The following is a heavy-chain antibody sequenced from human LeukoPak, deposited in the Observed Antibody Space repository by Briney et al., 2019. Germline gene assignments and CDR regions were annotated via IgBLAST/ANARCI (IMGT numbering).Heavy chain of an antibody. Sequence: SETLSLTCTVYGGSFSGYHWSWIRQPPGKGLDWIGEISHGGSTKYNPSLKNRVTISKDNSKNEFSLKLNSVTAADTAVYYCTRSAGWWSYDYWGQGALVTVSS. CDR2: ISHGGST. CDR1: GGSFSGYH. V-gene: IGHV4-34*01. D-gene: IGHD3-16*01. CDR3: TRSAGWWSYDY. J-gene: IGHJ4*02.